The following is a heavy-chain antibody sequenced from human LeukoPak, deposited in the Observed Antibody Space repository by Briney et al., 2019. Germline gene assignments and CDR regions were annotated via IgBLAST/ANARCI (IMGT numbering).Heavy chain of an antibody. V-gene: IGHV1-46*01. CDR3: ARDRVFDAFDI. Sequence: ASVKVSCKASGYTFTSYYMHWVRQAPGQGLKWMGIINPSGGSTSYAQKFQGRVTMTRDTSTSTVYMELSSLRSEDTAVYYCARDRVFDAFDIWGQGTMVTVSS. CDR1: GYTFTSYY. CDR2: INPSGGST. J-gene: IGHJ3*02.